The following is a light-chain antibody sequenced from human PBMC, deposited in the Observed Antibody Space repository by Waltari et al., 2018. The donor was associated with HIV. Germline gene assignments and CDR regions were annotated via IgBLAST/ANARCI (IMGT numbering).Light chain of an antibody. Sequence: DIVMTQSPDSLAVSLGERATINCKSSQTVFYSSNHKNYLAWYQQKPGEPPKLPIYWASTRESGVPDRLSGSGSGTDFTLTISSLQAEDVAVYYCQQYFSLPLTFGGGTKVEIK. V-gene: IGKV4-1*01. CDR3: QQYFSLPLT. CDR2: WAS. J-gene: IGKJ4*01. CDR1: QTVFYSSNHKNY.